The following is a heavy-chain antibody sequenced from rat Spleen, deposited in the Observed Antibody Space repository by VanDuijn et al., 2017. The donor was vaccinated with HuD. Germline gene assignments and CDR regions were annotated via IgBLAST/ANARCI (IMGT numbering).Heavy chain of an antibody. CDR2: ISPSGFST. Sequence: EVQLVESGGGLVQPGRSLKLSCAASGFTFSNYGMHWIRQAPTKGLEWVTSISPSGFSTYYRDSVKGRFTISRDNAKSTLYLQMDSLRSEDTATDYCSTGGTRAVDWFAYWGQGTLVTVSS. V-gene: IGHV5-19*01. J-gene: IGHJ3*01. CDR3: STGGTRAVDWFAY. D-gene: IGHD1-4*01. CDR1: GFTFSNYG.